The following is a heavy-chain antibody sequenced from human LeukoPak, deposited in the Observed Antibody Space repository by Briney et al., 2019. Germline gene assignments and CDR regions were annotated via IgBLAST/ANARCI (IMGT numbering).Heavy chain of an antibody. CDR3: ARGQAVIVPFDY. D-gene: IGHD3-3*01. V-gene: IGHV1-3*01. CDR2: INAGNGNT. CDR1: GYTFTSYA. J-gene: IGHJ4*02. Sequence: ASVKVSYKASGYTFTSYAMHWVRQAPGQRLEWMGWINAGNGNTKYSQKFQGRVTITRDTSASTAYMELSSLRSEDTAVYYCARGQAVIVPFDYWGQGTLVTVSS.